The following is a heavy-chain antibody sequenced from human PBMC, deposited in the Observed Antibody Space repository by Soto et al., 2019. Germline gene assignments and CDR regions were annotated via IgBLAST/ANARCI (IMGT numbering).Heavy chain of an antibody. CDR3: ACGDAFNWGTEVWYFDY. D-gene: IGHD2-21*02. J-gene: IGHJ4*02. Sequence: ASVKVSCKASGYTFTSYYMHWVRQAPGQGLEWMGIINPSGGSTSYAQKFQGRVTMTRDTSTSTVYMELSSLRSEATAGYYCACGDAFNWGTEVWYFDYWGQGTLVTVSS. V-gene: IGHV1-46*01. CDR2: INPSGGST. CDR1: GYTFTSYY.